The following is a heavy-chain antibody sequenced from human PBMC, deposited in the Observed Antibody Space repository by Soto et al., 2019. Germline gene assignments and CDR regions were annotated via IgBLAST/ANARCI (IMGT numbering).Heavy chain of an antibody. D-gene: IGHD6-13*01. Sequence: PGGSLRLSCAASGFTVSSNYMSWVRQAPGKGLEWVSVIYSGGSTYYADSVKSRFTISRDNSKNTLYLQMNSLRAEDTAVYYCARNRIAAALNWFDHWGQGTLVTVSS. CDR3: ARNRIAAALNWFDH. CDR2: IYSGGST. V-gene: IGHV3-66*01. CDR1: GFTVSSNY. J-gene: IGHJ5*02.